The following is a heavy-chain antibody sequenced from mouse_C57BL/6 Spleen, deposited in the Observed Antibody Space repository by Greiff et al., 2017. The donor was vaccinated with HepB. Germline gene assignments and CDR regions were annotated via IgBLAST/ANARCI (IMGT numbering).Heavy chain of an antibody. D-gene: IGHD1-1*01. J-gene: IGHJ4*01. Sequence: VKLQQPGAELVKPGASVKLSCKASGYTFTSYWMQWVKQRPGQGLEWIGEIDPSDSYTNYNQKFKGKATLTVDTSSSTAYMQLSSLTSEDSAVYYCARFYYYGSSHGAMDYWGQGTSVTVSS. CDR2: IDPSDSYT. CDR3: ARFYYYGSSHGAMDY. CDR1: GYTFTSYW. V-gene: IGHV1-50*01.